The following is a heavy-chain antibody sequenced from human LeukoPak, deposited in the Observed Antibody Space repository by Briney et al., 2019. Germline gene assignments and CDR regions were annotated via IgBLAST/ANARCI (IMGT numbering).Heavy chain of an antibody. D-gene: IGHD6-13*01. J-gene: IGHJ4*02. CDR1: GGSFSGYY. V-gene: IGHV4-34*01. Sequence: SETLSLTCAVYGGSFSGYYWSWIRQPPGKGLEWIGEINHSGSTNYNPSLKSRVTISVDTSKNQFSLKLSSVTAADTAVYYCARGSRVFVSGHWGQGTLVTVSS. CDR3: ARGSRVFVSGH. CDR2: INHSGST.